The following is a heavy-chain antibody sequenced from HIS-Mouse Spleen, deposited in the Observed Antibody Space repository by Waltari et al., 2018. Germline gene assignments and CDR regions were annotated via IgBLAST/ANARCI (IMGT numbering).Heavy chain of an antibody. CDR2: ISSSSSTI. CDR3: ARDLSEDFPNWFDP. CDR1: GFTFSSYS. J-gene: IGHJ5*02. Sequence: EVQLVESGGGLVQPGGSLRLSCAASGFTFSSYSMNWVRQAPGKGREWVSYISSSSSTIYYDDSVKGRFTISRDNAKNSLYLQMNSLRAEDTAVYYCARDLSEDFPNWFDPWGQGTLVTVSS. V-gene: IGHV3-48*01. D-gene: IGHD3-3*01.